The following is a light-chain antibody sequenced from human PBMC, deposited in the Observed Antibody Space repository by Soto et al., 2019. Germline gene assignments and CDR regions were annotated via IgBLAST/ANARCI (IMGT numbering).Light chain of an antibody. Sequence: ENVLTQSPGTLSLSPGERATLSCRASQSVSRDNLGWYQQKPGQAPRLLIYGASRRATGIPDRFSGSGSGTDFTLTISTLDPEDFAVYYCQQYGNSGITFGQGTRLEIK. J-gene: IGKJ5*01. V-gene: IGKV3-20*01. CDR1: QSVSRDN. CDR2: GAS. CDR3: QQYGNSGIT.